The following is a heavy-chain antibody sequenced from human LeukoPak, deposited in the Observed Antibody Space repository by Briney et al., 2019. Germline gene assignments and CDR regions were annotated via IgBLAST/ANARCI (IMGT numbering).Heavy chain of an antibody. CDR2: IYYSGST. J-gene: IGHJ4*02. CDR1: GGSISSSSYY. Sequence: SETLSLTCTVSGGSISSSSYYWGWIRQPPGKGLEWIGSIYYSGSTYYNPSLRSRVTISVDTSKNQFSLKLSSVTAADTAVYYCARGVYDSSGYYIGYWGQGTLVTVSS. CDR3: ARGVYDSSGYYIGY. V-gene: IGHV4-39*07. D-gene: IGHD3-22*01.